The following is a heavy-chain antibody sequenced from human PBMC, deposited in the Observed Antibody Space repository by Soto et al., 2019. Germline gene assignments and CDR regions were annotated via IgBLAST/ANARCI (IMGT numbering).Heavy chain of an antibody. D-gene: IGHD4-17*01. Sequence: EVQLLESGGGLVQPGGSLRLSCAASGFTFNSYAMSWVRQAPGKGLEWVSAISSRGGRTHYADSVKGRFTISRDNSKNTLYLQVNSLRAEDTAVYYCAKDHGPYGDGLEYWGQGTLVTVSS. V-gene: IGHV3-23*01. J-gene: IGHJ4*02. CDR2: ISSRGGRT. CDR3: AKDHGPYGDGLEY. CDR1: GFTFNSYA.